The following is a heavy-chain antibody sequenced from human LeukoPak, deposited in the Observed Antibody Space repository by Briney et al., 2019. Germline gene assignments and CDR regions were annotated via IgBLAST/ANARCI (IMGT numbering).Heavy chain of an antibody. CDR3: ASGEWLPLGGAFDI. J-gene: IGHJ3*02. Sequence: GGSLRLSCAASGFTFSSYTMSWVRQAPGKGLEWVSTITTSDGNTYYADSVKGRFTISRDNSKNTLYLQMNSLRAEDAAVYYCASGEWLPLGGAFDIWGQGTMVTVSS. D-gene: IGHD6-19*01. CDR2: ITTSDGNT. V-gene: IGHV3-23*01. CDR1: GFTFSSYT.